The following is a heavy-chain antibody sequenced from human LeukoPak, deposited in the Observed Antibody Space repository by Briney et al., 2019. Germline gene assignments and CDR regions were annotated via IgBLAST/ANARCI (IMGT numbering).Heavy chain of an antibody. D-gene: IGHD2/OR15-2a*01. CDR3: AKGQALESRLDP. Sequence: GGSLSLSCAASGFTFSLYAMYWVRQAPGKGLEWVSGITADGGSVYYPDSVKGRFTMSRDNSKNTLYLQMNSLRAEDTAVYYCAKGQALESRLDPWGQGALVTVSS. V-gene: IGHV3-23*01. CDR1: GFTFSLYA. CDR2: ITADGGSV. J-gene: IGHJ5*02.